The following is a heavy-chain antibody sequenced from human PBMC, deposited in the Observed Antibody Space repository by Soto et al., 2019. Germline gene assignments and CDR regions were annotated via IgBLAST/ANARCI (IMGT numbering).Heavy chain of an antibody. CDR3: ARGRSGYDYQSYYYYGMDV. D-gene: IGHD5-12*01. CDR1: GYSFTSYW. V-gene: IGHV5-51*01. J-gene: IGHJ6*02. CDR2: IYPGDSDT. Sequence: RESLKISCKGSGYSFTSYWIGWVRQMPGKGLEWMGIIYPGDSDTRYSPSFQGQVTISADKSISTAYLQWSSLKASDTAMYYCARGRSGYDYQSYYYYGMDVWGQGTTVTVSS.